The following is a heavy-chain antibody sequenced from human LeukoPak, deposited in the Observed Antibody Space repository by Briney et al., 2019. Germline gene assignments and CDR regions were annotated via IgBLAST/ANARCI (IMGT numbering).Heavy chain of an antibody. Sequence: LRASVKVSCKASGYTFTSYGISWVRQAPGQGLEWMGIINPSGGSTSYAQKFQGRVTMTRDMSTSTVYMELSSLRSEDTAVYYCARVLRGYYGVAFDIWGQGTMVTVSS. CDR2: INPSGGST. CDR3: ARVLRGYYGVAFDI. CDR1: GYTFTSYG. D-gene: IGHD4-17*01. J-gene: IGHJ3*02. V-gene: IGHV1-46*01.